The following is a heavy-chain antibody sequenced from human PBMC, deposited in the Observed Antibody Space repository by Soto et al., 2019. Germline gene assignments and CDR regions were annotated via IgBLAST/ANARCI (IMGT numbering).Heavy chain of an antibody. D-gene: IGHD1-7*01. CDR1: GFTFSNYA. CDR2: ITGNGAST. CDR3: AKAWIPGTINY. J-gene: IGHJ4*02. Sequence: HPGGSLRLSCAASGFTFSNYAMYWVRQAPGKGLEWVSSITGNGASTYYADSIEGRFTISRDNSKNSLYLQMNSLRAEDTAVYYCAKAWIPGTINYWGQGTLVTVSS. V-gene: IGHV3-23*01.